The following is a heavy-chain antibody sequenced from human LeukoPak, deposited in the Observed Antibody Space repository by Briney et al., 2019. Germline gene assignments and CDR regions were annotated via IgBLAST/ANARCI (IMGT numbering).Heavy chain of an antibody. Sequence: GGSLRLSCAASGFTFSSYAMSWVRQAPGKGLEWVSAISASGASTYYADSVKGRFTISRDNSKSTLYLQMNSLRAEDTAVYYCAKLGYGDYFRVKYYFDYWGQGTLVTVSS. J-gene: IGHJ4*02. CDR2: ISASGAST. V-gene: IGHV3-23*01. CDR1: GFTFSSYA. CDR3: AKLGYGDYFRVKYYFDY. D-gene: IGHD4-17*01.